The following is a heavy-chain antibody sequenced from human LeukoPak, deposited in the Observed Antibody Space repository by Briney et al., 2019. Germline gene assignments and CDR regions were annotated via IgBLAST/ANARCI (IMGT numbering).Heavy chain of an antibody. J-gene: IGHJ6*02. CDR1: GYSISSGYY. D-gene: IGHD2/OR15-2a*01. CDR3: ARDPDFRMDV. CDR2: IYHSGST. Sequence: SETLSLTCTVSGYSISSGYYWGWIRQPPGKGLEWIGSIYHSGSTYYNPSLKSRVTISVDTSKNQFSLKLSSVTAADTAVYYCARDPDFRMDVWGQGTTVTVSS. V-gene: IGHV4-38-2*02.